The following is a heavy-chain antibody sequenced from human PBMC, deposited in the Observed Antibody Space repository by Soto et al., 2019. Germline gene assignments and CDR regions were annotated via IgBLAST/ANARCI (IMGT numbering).Heavy chain of an antibody. V-gene: IGHV1-46*03. CDR1: GDIFTNYY. Sequence: ASVQVSCKASGDIFTNYYFRWVRQTPGQGLEWMGIINLSADRTSYAQKFQGRFTVTMDTSTSTVYMELGSLGSEDTAVYYCVRDPSSGYRSFDYWGQGTLVTVSS. CDR3: VRDPSSGYRSFDY. CDR2: INLSADRT. D-gene: IGHD3-22*01. J-gene: IGHJ4*02.